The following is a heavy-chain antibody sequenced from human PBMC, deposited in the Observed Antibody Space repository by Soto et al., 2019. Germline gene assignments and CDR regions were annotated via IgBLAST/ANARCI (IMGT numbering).Heavy chain of an antibody. Sequence: QVQLQQWGAGLLKPSETLSLTCAVYGGSFSGHYWGWIRQPPGKGLEWIGEVDHSGGTNYNPSLQSRVTISVDTSKNQFSLKLNSVTAADTAVYYCARVDDYWGQGTLVTVSS. J-gene: IGHJ4*02. CDR1: GGSFSGHY. CDR3: ARVDDY. V-gene: IGHV4-34*01. CDR2: VDHSGGT.